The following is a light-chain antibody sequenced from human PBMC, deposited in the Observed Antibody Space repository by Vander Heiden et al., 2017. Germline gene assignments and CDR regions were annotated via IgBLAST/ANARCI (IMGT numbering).Light chain of an antibody. CDR3: QQSYSVPWT. V-gene: IGKV1-39*01. CDR2: ATS. CDR1: QPINSY. Sequence: EIQMPQFSSARSASVRDRVTITCRASQPINSYLNWYQEKPGKAPNLLIYATSNLQSGVPSRFSGSGSGPDFTLTIRSVQPEDLATYFGQQSYSVPWTFGQGTKVEIK. J-gene: IGKJ1*01.